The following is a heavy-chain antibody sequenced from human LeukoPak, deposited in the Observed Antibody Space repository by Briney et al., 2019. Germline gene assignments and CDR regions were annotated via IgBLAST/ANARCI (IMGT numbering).Heavy chain of an antibody. CDR1: GGSVSSHY. D-gene: IGHD3-10*01. Sequence: PSETLSLTCTVSGGSVSSHYWSWIRQPAGKGLEWIGLISAVGSTNYNPSLKSRVTMSVDTSKNQFSLKLSSVTAADTAVYYCARDMVREPYNWFESWGQGTLVTVAS. CDR3: ARDMVREPYNWFES. J-gene: IGHJ5*01. V-gene: IGHV4-4*07. CDR2: ISAVGST.